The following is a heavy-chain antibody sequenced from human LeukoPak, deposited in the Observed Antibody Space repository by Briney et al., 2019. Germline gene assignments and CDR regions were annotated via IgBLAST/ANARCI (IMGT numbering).Heavy chain of an antibody. CDR3: ARNGQLLSGGNWFDP. Sequence: GASLKVSCTASGYIFTGFYIHWVRQAPGQGPEWMGWIKPNNGDTKYAQKFHDRVTMTRDTSLTTAYMELTRLTSDDTAFYYCARNGQLLSGGNWFDPWGQGALVTVFS. D-gene: IGHD2-2*01. V-gene: IGHV1-2*02. CDR1: GYIFTGFY. CDR2: IKPNNGDT. J-gene: IGHJ5*02.